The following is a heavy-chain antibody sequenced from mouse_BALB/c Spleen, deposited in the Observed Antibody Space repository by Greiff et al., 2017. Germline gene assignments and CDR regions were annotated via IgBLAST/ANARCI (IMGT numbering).Heavy chain of an antibody. J-gene: IGHJ4*01. CDR3: ARAITTDYYAMDY. CDR2: ISTYYGDA. CDR1: GYTFTDYA. Sequence: VQLQESGAELVRPGVSVKISCKGSGYTFTDYAMHWVKQSHAKSLEWIGVISTYYGDASYNQKFKGKATMTVVKSSSTAYMELARLTSEDSAIYYCARAITTDYYAMDYWGQGTSVTVSS. V-gene: IGHV1S137*01. D-gene: IGHD2-4*01.